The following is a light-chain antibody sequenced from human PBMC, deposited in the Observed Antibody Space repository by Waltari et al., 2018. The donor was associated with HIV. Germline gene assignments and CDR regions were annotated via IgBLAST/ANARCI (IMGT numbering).Light chain of an antibody. CDR2: ADI. Sequence: QSVLTQPPSVSGAPGQRVTISCTGGSSHIGAGYDVHWYKHLPGTAPKLLIYADINRPSGFPDRFSGSKSGTSASLAITGLQTEDEADYYCQSYDSSLSGWVFGGGTKLTVL. J-gene: IGLJ3*02. CDR3: QSYDSSLSGWV. CDR1: SSHIGAGYD. V-gene: IGLV1-40*01.